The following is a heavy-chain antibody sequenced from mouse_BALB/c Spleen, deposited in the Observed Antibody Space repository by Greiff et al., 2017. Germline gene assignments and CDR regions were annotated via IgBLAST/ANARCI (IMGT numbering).Heavy chain of an antibody. CDR3: VRDQGGNYDY. Sequence: VKLVESGPGLVAPSQSLSITCTVSGFSLTSYDISWIRQPPGKGLEWLGVIWTGGGTNYNSAFMSRLSISKDNSKSQVFLKMNSLQTDDTAIYYCVRDQGGNYDYWGQGTTLTVSS. V-gene: IGHV2-9-2*01. J-gene: IGHJ2*01. D-gene: IGHD2-1*01. CDR1: GFSLTSYD. CDR2: IWTGGGT.